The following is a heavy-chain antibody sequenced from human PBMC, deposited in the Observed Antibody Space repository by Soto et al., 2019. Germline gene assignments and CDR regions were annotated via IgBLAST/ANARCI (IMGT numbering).Heavy chain of an antibody. J-gene: IGHJ4*02. V-gene: IGHV3-7*01. CDR3: SRSLDS. CDR1: EFTFCIHS. CDR2: INPDGSEK. Sequence: GSMKISIAASEFTFCIHSMNWVRQAPGKGLEWMANINPDGSEKHYVDSVKGRFTISRDNAKNSLYLQMSSLTAEDSALYYCSRSLDSWGQGTRVTVSS.